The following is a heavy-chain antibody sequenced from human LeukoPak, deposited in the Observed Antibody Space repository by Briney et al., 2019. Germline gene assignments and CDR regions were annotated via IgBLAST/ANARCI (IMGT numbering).Heavy chain of an antibody. D-gene: IGHD4-11*01. CDR3: AKDAQRGFDYSNSLEY. Sequence: WGSLRLSCAASKFTFSHYGMHWVRQAPGKGLQWVAVIWSDGSNQYYADSVKGRFTISRDNSNNIVYLQMNSLRADDTGVYYCAKDAQRGFDYSNSLEYWGQGALVTVSS. J-gene: IGHJ4*02. CDR2: IWSDGSNQ. V-gene: IGHV3-33*06. CDR1: KFTFSHYG.